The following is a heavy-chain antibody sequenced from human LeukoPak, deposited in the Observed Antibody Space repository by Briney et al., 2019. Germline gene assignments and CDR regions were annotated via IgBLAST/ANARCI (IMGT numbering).Heavy chain of an antibody. D-gene: IGHD6-19*01. CDR3: SRAYSSGWLGINDY. CDR2: IRNKANGGTA. Sequence: PGRSLRLSCTASGFTFSDYAVSWVRQAPGKGLEWVGFIRNKANGGTADYAASVKGRFTISRDDSKTIAFLQMNSLKTEDTAAYYCSRAYSSGWLGINDYWGQGALVTVSS. CDR1: GFTFSDYA. V-gene: IGHV3-49*04. J-gene: IGHJ4*02.